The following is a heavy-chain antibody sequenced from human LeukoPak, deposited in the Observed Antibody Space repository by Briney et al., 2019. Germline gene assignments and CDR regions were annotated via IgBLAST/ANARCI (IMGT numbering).Heavy chain of an antibody. V-gene: IGHV4-39*07. J-gene: IGHJ4*02. Sequence: SETLSLTCTVSGGSISSSSYYWGWIRQPPGKGLEWIGSIYYSGSTYYNPSLKSRVTISVDTSKNQFSLKLSSVTAADTAVYYCARTYCGGDCSLYFFDYWGQGTLVTVSS. D-gene: IGHD2-21*02. CDR1: GGSISSSSYY. CDR3: ARTYCGGDCSLYFFDY. CDR2: IYYSGST.